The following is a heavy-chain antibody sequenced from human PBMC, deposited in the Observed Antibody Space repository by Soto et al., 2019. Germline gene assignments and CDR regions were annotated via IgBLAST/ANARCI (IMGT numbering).Heavy chain of an antibody. J-gene: IGHJ4*02. CDR1: GSTFGIYA. D-gene: IGHD2-15*01. Sequence: PGGSLRLSCAASGSTFGIYAVHWVRQAPGKGLEWVSYIGIGSSTKYYADSVKGRFTISRDNAKNTLYLQMNSLRAEDTAVYYSERVYCGGGSCYHFDQGGQGTPVTVS. V-gene: IGHV3-48*04. CDR3: ERVYCGGGSCYHFDQ. CDR2: IGIGSSTK.